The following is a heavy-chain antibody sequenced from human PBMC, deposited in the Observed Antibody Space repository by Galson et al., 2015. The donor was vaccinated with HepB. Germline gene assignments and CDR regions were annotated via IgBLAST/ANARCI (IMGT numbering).Heavy chain of an antibody. V-gene: IGHV3-30-3*01. CDR3: ARVSQKWLLYPSVYYYGMDV. Sequence: SLRLSCAASGFTFSSYAMHWVRQAPGKGLEWVAVISYDGSNKYYADSVKGRFTISRDNSKNTLYLQMNSLRAEDTAVYYCARVSQKWLLYPSVYYYGMDVWGQGTTVTVSS. CDR1: GFTFSSYA. D-gene: IGHD3-3*01. J-gene: IGHJ6*02. CDR2: ISYDGSNK.